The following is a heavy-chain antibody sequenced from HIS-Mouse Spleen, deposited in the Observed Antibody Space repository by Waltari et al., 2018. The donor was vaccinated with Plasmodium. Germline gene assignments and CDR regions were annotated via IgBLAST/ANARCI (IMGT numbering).Heavy chain of an antibody. CDR2: IKQDGREK. CDR1: GFTFSSYW. V-gene: IGHV3-7*01. D-gene: IGHD6-13*01. Sequence: EVQLVESGGGLVQPGGSLRLSCAASGFTFSSYWMSWVRQAPGKGLGWVDNIKQDGREKYYVDSVKGRFTISRDNAKNSLYLQMNSLRAEDTAVYYCASSWYWYFDLWGRGTLVTVSS. J-gene: IGHJ2*01. CDR3: ASSWYWYFDL.